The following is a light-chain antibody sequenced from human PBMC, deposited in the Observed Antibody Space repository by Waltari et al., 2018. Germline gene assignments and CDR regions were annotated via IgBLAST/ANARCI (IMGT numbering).Light chain of an antibody. J-gene: IGLJ1*01. V-gene: IGLV1-44*01. CDR3: AAWDDSLNGYV. Sequence: QSVLTQPPSASGAPGQRVTISCSGSSSNIGSNTVNWYQQLPGTAPKLLIYSNKQRPSGVPDRCSASKSGTSASLAIRGLQSEDEADYYCAAWDDSLNGYVFGTGTKVSVL. CDR2: SNK. CDR1: SSNIGSNT.